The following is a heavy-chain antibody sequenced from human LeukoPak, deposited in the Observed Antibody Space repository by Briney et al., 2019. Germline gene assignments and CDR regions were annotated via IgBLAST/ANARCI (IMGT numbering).Heavy chain of an antibody. D-gene: IGHD3-3*01. CDR3: AHRLTHDFWSGFFDY. V-gene: IGHV2-5*01. CDR1: GFSLSTSGVG. CDR2: IYWNDDK. J-gene: IGHJ4*02. Sequence: SGPTLVIPTQTLTLTFTFSGFSLSTSGVGVGWIRQPPGKALEWLALIYWNDDKSYSPSLTSRLTITKDTSKNRVVLTMTNMDPVDTATYDCAHRLTHDFWSGFFDYWGQGTLVTVSS.